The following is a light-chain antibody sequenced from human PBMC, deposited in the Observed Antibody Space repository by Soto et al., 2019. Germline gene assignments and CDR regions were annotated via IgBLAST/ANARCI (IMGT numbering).Light chain of an antibody. CDR2: GVT. CDR3: CSYTTPTAYV. Sequence: QSALTQPASVSGSPGQSITISCTGTSSDIGSYNYISWYQQYPDKGPKLMIYGVTTRPSGVSNRFSGSKSGYTASLTISGLQAEDEADYYCCSYTTPTAYVFGTGTKLTVL. J-gene: IGLJ1*01. CDR1: SSDIGSYNY. V-gene: IGLV2-14*03.